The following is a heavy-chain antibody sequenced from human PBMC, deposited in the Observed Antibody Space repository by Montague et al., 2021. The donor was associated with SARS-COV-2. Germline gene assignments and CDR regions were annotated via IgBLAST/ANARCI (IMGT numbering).Heavy chain of an antibody. CDR1: GFTVSSNY. Sequence: SLRLSCAASGFTVSSNYMSWVRQAPGKGLEWVSVIYSGGSTYYADSVKGRFTISRDNSKNTLYLQMNSLRAEDTAVYYCARGGLGMVRWVIYYYGMDVWGQGTRVTVSS. J-gene: IGHJ6*02. V-gene: IGHV3-66*01. CDR2: IYSGGST. CDR3: ARGGLGMVRWVIYYYGMDV. D-gene: IGHD3-10*01.